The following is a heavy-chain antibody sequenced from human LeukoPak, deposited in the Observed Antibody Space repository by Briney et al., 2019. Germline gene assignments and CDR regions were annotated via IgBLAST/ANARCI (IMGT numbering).Heavy chain of an antibody. CDR3: QRTAYDILTGYYNVDY. V-gene: IGHV4-39*01. CDR2: IYYSGST. CDR1: GGSISSSSYY. Sequence: SETLSLTCTVSGGSISSSSYYWGWIRQPPGKGLEWIGSIYYSGSTYYNPSLKSRVTISVDTSKNQFSLKLSSVTAADTAVFFWQRTAYDILTGYYNVDYWGQGTLVTVSS. D-gene: IGHD3-9*01. J-gene: IGHJ4*02.